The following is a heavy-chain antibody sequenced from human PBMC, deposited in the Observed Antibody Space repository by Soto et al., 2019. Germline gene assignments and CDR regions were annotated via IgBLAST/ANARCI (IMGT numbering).Heavy chain of an antibody. CDR1: GYSFTYYG. V-gene: IGHV1-3*01. Sequence: ASVKVSCKASGYSFTYYGLSWVRQAPGQRLEWMGWINPGNGNTKYSQKLQGRVTITRDTSASTAYMELSSLRSEDTAVYYCARGPGGPDGPGDYWGQGTLVTVSS. CDR3: ARGPGGPDGPGDY. CDR2: INPGNGNT. D-gene: IGHD2-15*01. J-gene: IGHJ4*02.